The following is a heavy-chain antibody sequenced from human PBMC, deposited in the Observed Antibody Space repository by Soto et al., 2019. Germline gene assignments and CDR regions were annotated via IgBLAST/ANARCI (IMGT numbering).Heavy chain of an antibody. J-gene: IGHJ6*04. Sequence: QGQLVESWGGVVQPGKSLRLSCEGSGFSFSSYGMHWVRQPPGKGLEWVVLISYDGDDKFYPDSVKGRFSISRDNSRDTVFVQVAGLSPDDTGVYYCTTAGGKWRPNPDCGMDVWGEGTTVTVSS. V-gene: IGHV3-30*03. CDR3: TTAGGKWRPNPDCGMDV. CDR1: GFSFSSYG. CDR2: ISYDGDDK. D-gene: IGHD3-16*01.